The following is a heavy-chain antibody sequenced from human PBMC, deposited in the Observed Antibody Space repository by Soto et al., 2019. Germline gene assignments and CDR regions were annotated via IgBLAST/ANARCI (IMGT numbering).Heavy chain of an antibody. CDR3: ASHEEPGDYSDYYYGMDV. J-gene: IGHJ6*02. V-gene: IGHV1-69*13. CDR2: VIPIFGTA. D-gene: IGHD4-4*01. Sequence: ASVKVSCKPSGGTFSSYAISWVRQAPGQGLEWMGGVIPIFGTANYAQKFQGRVTITADESTSTAYMELSSLRSEDTAVYYCASHEEPGDYSDYYYGMDVWGQGTTVTVSS. CDR1: GGTFSSYA.